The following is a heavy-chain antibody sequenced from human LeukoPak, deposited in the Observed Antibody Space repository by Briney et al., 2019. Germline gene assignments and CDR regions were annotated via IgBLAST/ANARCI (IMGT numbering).Heavy chain of an antibody. J-gene: IGHJ6*02. CDR3: AKEDGYCSGGSCYGVWYYYYYGMDV. D-gene: IGHD2-15*01. CDR1: GFTFSSYD. V-gene: IGHV3-30*02. CDR2: IWYDGSNK. Sequence: GGSLRLSCAASGFTFSSYDMHWVRQAPGKGLEWVAVIWYDGSNKYYADSVKGRFTISRDNSKNTLYLQMNSLRAEDTAVYYCAKEDGYCSGGSCYGVWYYYYYGMDVWGQGTTVTVSS.